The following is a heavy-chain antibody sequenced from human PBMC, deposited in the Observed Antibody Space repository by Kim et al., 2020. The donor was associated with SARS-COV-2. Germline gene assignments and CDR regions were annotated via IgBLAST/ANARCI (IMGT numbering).Heavy chain of an antibody. D-gene: IGHD6-13*01. CDR2: INAGNGNT. J-gene: IGHJ4*02. Sequence: ASVKVSCKASGYTFTSYAMHWVRQAPGQRLEWMGWINAGNGNTKYSQKFQGRVTITRDTSASTAYMELSSLRSEDTAVYYCARDASSSWYTFDYWGQGTLVTVSS. CDR3: ARDASSSWYTFDY. V-gene: IGHV1-3*01. CDR1: GYTFTSYA.